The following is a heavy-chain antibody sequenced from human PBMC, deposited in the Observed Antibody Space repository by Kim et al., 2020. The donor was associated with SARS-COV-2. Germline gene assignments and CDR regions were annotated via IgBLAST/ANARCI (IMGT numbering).Heavy chain of an antibody. D-gene: IGHD3-3*01. Sequence: GESLKISCKGSGYSFTSYWIGWVRQMPGKGLEWMGIIYPGDSDTRYSPSFQGQVTISADKSISTAYLQWSSLKASDTAMYYCARQVSSSTYLWSGYPNNWFDPWGQGTLVTVSS. CDR3: ARQVSSSTYLWSGYPNNWFDP. CDR2: IYPGDSDT. CDR1: GYSFTSYW. V-gene: IGHV5-51*01. J-gene: IGHJ5*02.